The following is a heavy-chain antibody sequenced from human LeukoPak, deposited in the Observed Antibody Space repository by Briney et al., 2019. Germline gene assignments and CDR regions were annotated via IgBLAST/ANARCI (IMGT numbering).Heavy chain of an antibody. CDR2: VIPIFGTA. V-gene: IGHV1-69*05. D-gene: IGHD2-21*02. Sequence: SVKVSCKASGGTFISYAISWVRQAPGQGLEWMGRVIPIFGTANYAQKFQGRVTLTTDESTSTAYMELSSLRSEDTAVYYCASSNCGGDCYSGYWGQGTLVTVSS. CDR3: ASSNCGGDCYSGY. CDR1: GGTFISYA. J-gene: IGHJ4*02.